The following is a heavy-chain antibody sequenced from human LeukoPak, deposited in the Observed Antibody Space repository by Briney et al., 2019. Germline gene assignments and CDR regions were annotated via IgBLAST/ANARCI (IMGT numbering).Heavy chain of an antibody. CDR3: VRGLNSFDI. J-gene: IGHJ3*02. D-gene: IGHD5-24*01. V-gene: IGHV3-72*01. CDR2: SRNKANGYTT. CDR1: GFTFSDHY. Sequence: GGSLRLSCAASGFTFSDHYMDWVRQAPGTGLGWVARSRNKANGYTTVYAASVKGRFTISRDESKNSLYLQMNSLMIEDTAVYYCVRGLNSFDIWGQGTMVTVSS.